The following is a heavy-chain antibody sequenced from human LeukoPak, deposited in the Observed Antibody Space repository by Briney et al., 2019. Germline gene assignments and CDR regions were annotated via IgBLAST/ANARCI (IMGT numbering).Heavy chain of an antibody. CDR3: ASPPFGVITPDAFDM. D-gene: IGHD3-3*01. J-gene: IGHJ3*02. V-gene: IGHV4-4*07. Sequence: SETLSLTCTASGGFISSYYWSWIRQPAGKGLEWIGRIYTSGSTNYNPSLKSRVTISVDTSKYQLSLKLSSVTAADTAVYFCASPPFGVITPDAFDMWGQGTMVTVSS. CDR2: IYTSGST. CDR1: GGFISSYY.